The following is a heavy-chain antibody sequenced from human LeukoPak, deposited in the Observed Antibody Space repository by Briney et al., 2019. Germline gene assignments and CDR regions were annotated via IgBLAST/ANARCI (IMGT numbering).Heavy chain of an antibody. CDR1: GFPFSSYS. Sequence: NPGGSLRLSCAPSGFPFSSYSMNWVRQPPGRGLEWVSSISSSTTYIYYAESVKGRFTISREKARNSLYRQMNSLRAEDTAVYYCARGGDYWGEGTLVTVSS. CDR3: ARGGDY. J-gene: IGHJ4*02. CDR2: ISSSTTYI. V-gene: IGHV3-21*01. D-gene: IGHD5-12*01.